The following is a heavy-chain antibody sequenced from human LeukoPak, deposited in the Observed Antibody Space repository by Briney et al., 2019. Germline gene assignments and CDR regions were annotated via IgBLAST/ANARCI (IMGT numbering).Heavy chain of an antibody. CDR2: IIPILGIA. CDR1: GGTFSSYA. Sequence: AAVKVSCKASGGTFSSYAISWVRQAPGEGVEGMGRIIPILGIANYAQKFQGRVTITPDKSTSTAYMELSSLRSEDTAVYYCARAKGALPGNAFDIWGQGTMVTVSS. J-gene: IGHJ3*02. V-gene: IGHV1-69*04. D-gene: IGHD1-26*01. CDR3: ARAKGALPGNAFDI.